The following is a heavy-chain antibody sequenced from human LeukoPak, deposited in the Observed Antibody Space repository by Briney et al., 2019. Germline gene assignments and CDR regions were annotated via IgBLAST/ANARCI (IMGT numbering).Heavy chain of an antibody. V-gene: IGHV3-74*01. CDR1: GFTFSSYW. CDR3: ARDRGYTFDY. D-gene: IGHD3-22*01. Sequence: GGSLRLSCAASGFTFSSYWMHWVRQAPGKGLVWVSQIKSDGSSTTYAGSVKGRFTISRDNAKNTLYLQMNSLRAEGTAVYYCARDRGYTFDYWGQGTLVTVSS. J-gene: IGHJ4*02. CDR2: IKSDGSST.